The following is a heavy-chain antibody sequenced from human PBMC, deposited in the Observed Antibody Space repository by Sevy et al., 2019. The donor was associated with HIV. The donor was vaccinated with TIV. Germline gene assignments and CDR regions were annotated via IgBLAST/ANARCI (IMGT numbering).Heavy chain of an antibody. J-gene: IGHJ1*01. CDR3: ALERLSSDVAEYFQN. Sequence: GGSLRLSCAASGFTFSRYSMHWVRQAPDKGLEWVATISFDASNKHYADSVKGRFTISRDNFQNSLFLQMNSLRPEDTAVYYCALERLSSDVAEYFQNWGQGTLVTVSS. CDR2: ISFDASNK. CDR1: GFTFSRYS. D-gene: IGHD1-1*01. V-gene: IGHV3-30*04.